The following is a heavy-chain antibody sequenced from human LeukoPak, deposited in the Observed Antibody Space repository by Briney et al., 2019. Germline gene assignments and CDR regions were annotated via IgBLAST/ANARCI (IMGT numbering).Heavy chain of an antibody. CDR1: GDSISNYY. CDR3: ARVNSGDRHPVFDY. D-gene: IGHD5-12*01. V-gene: IGHV4-59*12. J-gene: IGHJ4*02. CDR2: IHYSGGT. Sequence: PSETLSLTCTVSGDSISNYYWSWIRQPPGKGLDWIGYIHYSGGTSYNPSLKSRVTFSLDTTKSQLSLKLSSATAADTAVYYCARVNSGDRHPVFDYWGQGTLVTVSS.